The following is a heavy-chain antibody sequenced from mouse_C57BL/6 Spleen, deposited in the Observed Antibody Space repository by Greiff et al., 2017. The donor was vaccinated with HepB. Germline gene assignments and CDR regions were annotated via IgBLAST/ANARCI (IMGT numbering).Heavy chain of an antibody. Sequence: VQLQQSGPELVKPGASVKISCKASGYSFTGYYMNWVKQSPEKSLEWIGEINPSTGGTTYNQKFKAKATLTVDKSSSTAYMQFKSLTSEDSAVYYCARGDDEGDYWGQGTSVTVSS. CDR2: INPSTGGT. CDR3: ARGDDEGDY. CDR1: GYSFTGYY. D-gene: IGHD2-3*01. J-gene: IGHJ4*01. V-gene: IGHV1-42*01.